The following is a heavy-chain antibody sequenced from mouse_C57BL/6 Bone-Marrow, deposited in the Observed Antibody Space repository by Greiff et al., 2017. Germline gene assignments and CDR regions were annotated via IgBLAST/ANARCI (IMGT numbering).Heavy chain of an antibody. CDR3: ATLPYYVQRDSFDY. Sequence: QVQLQQPGAELVRPGASVKLSCKASGYTFTSYWMHWVKHRPGQGLEWIGQLDPSYRDTNYNQKFKGKATLTVDKSSSTAYMQLSSLTSEDSAVYYCATLPYYVQRDSFDYWGQGTTVTVSS. CDR2: LDPSYRDT. V-gene: IGHV1-74*01. CDR1: GYTFTSYW. J-gene: IGHJ2*01. D-gene: IGHD1-1*01.